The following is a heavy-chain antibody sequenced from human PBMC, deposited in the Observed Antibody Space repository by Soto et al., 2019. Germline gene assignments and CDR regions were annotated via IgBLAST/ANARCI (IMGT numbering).Heavy chain of an antibody. CDR3: AKAKGLLWFGELTDAFDI. V-gene: IGHV3-23*01. CDR2: IRGSGGST. J-gene: IGHJ3*02. D-gene: IGHD3-10*01. Sequence: GGSLRLSCAASGFTFSSYAMSWVRQAPGKGLEWVSAIRGSGGSTYYADSVKGRFTISRDNSKNTLYLQMNSLRAEDTAVYYCAKAKGLLWFGELTDAFDIWGQGTMVTVSS. CDR1: GFTFSSYA.